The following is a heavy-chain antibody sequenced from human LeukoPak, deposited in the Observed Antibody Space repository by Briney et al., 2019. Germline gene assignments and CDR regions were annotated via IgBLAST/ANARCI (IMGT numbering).Heavy chain of an antibody. CDR3: ARPLFGSGGYLFDY. V-gene: IGHV3-23*01. D-gene: IGHD3-10*01. CDR2: ISGSGGST. J-gene: IGHJ4*02. Sequence: PGGSLRLSCAASGFTFSSYAMSWVRQAPGKRLEWVSAISGSGGSTYYADSVKGRFTISRDNSKNTLYLQMNSLRAEDTAVYYCARPLFGSGGYLFDYWGQGTLVTVSS. CDR1: GFTFSSYA.